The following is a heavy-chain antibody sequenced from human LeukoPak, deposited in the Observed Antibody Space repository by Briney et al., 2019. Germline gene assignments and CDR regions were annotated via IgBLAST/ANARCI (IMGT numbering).Heavy chain of an antibody. Sequence: EASVKVSCKASGGTFSSYAISWVRQAPGQGLEWMGGIIPIFGTANYAQKFQGRVTITAAESTSTAYMELSSLRPEDTAVYYCARPVAVAGTGMDYWGQGTLVTVSS. CDR3: ARPVAVAGTGMDY. J-gene: IGHJ4*02. V-gene: IGHV1-69*13. CDR2: IIPIFGTA. CDR1: GGTFSSYA. D-gene: IGHD6-19*01.